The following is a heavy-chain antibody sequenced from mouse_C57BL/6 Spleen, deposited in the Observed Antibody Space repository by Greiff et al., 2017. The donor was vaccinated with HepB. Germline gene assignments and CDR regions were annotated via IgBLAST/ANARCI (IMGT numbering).Heavy chain of an antibody. CDR2: IDPSDSYT. CDR3: ARGITTVVATGAMDY. V-gene: IGHV1-69*01. D-gene: IGHD1-1*01. Sequence: QVQLQQPGTELVKPGASVKLSCKASGYTFTSYWMHWVKQRPGQGLEWIGEIDPSDSYTNYNQKFKGKSTLTVDKSSSTAYMQLSSLTSEDSAVYYCARGITTVVATGAMDYWGQGTSVTVSS. J-gene: IGHJ4*01. CDR1: GYTFTSYW.